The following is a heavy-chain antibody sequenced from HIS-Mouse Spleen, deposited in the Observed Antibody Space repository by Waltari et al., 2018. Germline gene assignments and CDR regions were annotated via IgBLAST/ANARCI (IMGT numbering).Heavy chain of an antibody. Sequence: QVQLVESGGGVVQPGRSLRLSCAASGFTFSSYGMHWVRQAPGMGLEWVAVISYDGSNKYYADSVKGRFTISRDNSKNTLYLQMNSLRAEDTAVYYCAKASSGWLDYWGQGTLVTVSS. V-gene: IGHV3-30*18. CDR1: GFTFSSYG. CDR3: AKASSGWLDY. J-gene: IGHJ4*02. CDR2: ISYDGSNK. D-gene: IGHD6-19*01.